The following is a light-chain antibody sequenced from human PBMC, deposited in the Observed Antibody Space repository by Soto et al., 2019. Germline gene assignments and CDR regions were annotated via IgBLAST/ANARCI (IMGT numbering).Light chain of an antibody. J-gene: IGKJ5*01. CDR2: DAS. CDR3: QQYNNWPIT. Sequence: EIVVTQSPGTLSLSPGERATLSCRASQSVSSYLAWYQQKPGQAPRLLIYDASNRATGIPARFSGSGSGTDFTLTISSLQSEDFAVYYCQQYNNWPITFGQGTRLEIK. CDR1: QSVSSY. V-gene: IGKV3D-15*01.